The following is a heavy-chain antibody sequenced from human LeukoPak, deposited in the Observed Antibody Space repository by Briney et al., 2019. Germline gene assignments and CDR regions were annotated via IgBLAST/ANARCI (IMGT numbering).Heavy chain of an antibody. J-gene: IGHJ4*02. CDR2: IDDAGSGT. CDR3: ATVFDL. Sequence: GGSLRLSCAASGFTVTSNWIHWVRQAPGKGLVWVSRIDDAGSGTSYADSVKGRFTISRDTAKNTVYLQMNSLRDDDTAVYYCATVFDLWGQGTLVTVSS. V-gene: IGHV3-74*01. CDR1: GFTVTSNW.